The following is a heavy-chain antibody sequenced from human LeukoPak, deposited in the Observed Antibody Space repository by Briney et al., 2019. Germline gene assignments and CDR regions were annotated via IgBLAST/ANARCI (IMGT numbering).Heavy chain of an antibody. CDR1: GFTFSSYA. CDR2: ICKSGGST. Sequence: PGGSLRLFCAGSGFTFSSYAMSWVRQAAGRGLEWVSAICKSGGSTYYADSVRGRFTISRDNSKNTLYLQMNSLRAEDTAVYYCAELGITMIGGVWGKGTTVTISS. D-gene: IGHD3-10*02. V-gene: IGHV3-23*01. J-gene: IGHJ6*04. CDR3: AELGITMIGGV.